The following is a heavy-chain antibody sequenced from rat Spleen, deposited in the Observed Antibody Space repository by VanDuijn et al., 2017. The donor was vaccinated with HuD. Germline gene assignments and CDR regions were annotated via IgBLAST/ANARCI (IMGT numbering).Heavy chain of an antibody. Sequence: EVQLVESGGGLVQPGRSLKLSCAASGFTFRNYGMTWVRQIPTTGLEWVAYISAGGDSTYYRDSVKGRFTISRDNAKSTLYLQMDSLRSEDTATYYCTTGLQWGQGVMVTVSS. CDR2: ISAGGDST. CDR1: GFTFRNYG. D-gene: IGHD1-1*01. J-gene: IGHJ2*01. CDR3: TTGLQ. V-gene: IGHV5-27*01.